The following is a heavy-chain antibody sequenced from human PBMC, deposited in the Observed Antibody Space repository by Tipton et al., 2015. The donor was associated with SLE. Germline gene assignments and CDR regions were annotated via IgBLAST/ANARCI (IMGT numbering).Heavy chain of an antibody. CDR1: GFTFSDYY. V-gene: IGHV3-11*04. CDR3: ARYCSGGSCYAYNWFDP. D-gene: IGHD2-15*01. J-gene: IGHJ5*02. Sequence: SLRLSCAASGFTFSDYYMSWIRQAPGKGLEWVSYISSSASTISYADSVKGRFTVSRDNAKNSLYLQMNSLRAEDTAVYYCARYCSGGSCYAYNWFDPWGQGTLVTVSS. CDR2: ISSSASTI.